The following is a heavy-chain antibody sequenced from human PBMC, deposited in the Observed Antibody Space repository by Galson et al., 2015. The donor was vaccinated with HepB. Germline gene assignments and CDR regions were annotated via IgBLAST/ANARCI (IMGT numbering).Heavy chain of an antibody. CDR3: AKETRSGYDPFDY. CDR1: GFTFSSYA. V-gene: IGHV3-23*01. Sequence: SLRLSCAASGFTFSSYAMSWVRQAPGKGLEWVSAISGSGGSTYYADSVKGRFTISRDNSKNTLYPQMNSLRAEDTAVYYCAKETRSGYDPFDYWGQGTLVTVSS. D-gene: IGHD5-12*01. J-gene: IGHJ4*02. CDR2: ISGSGGST.